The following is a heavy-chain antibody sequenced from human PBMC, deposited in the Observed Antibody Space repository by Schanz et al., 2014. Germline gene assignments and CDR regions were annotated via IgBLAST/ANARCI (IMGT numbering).Heavy chain of an antibody. CDR1: GFTFSDYY. CDR2: IPVGNNYI. D-gene: IGHD6-6*01. J-gene: IGHJ6*02. Sequence: QVQLVESGGTLVKPGGSLRLSCVVSGFTFSDYYMSWIRQAPGKGLEWVSYIPVGNNYIYYADSVKGRFTISRDNPKNSLYLQMNSLRVEDTAVYYCARGYSSSMDVWGQGTTVTVSS. CDR3: ARGYSSSMDV. V-gene: IGHV3-11*06.